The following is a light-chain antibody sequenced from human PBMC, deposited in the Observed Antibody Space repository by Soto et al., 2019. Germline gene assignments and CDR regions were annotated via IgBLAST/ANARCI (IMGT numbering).Light chain of an antibody. CDR2: AAS. Sequence: AIRMTQSPSSFSASTGDRVTLTCRASQGISNYLAWYQQKPGKAPNLLIYAASTLQSGVPSRFSGSGSGTDFTLTISCLQSEDFATYYWQQYYSYPLTFGGGTKVEIK. CDR1: QGISNY. V-gene: IGKV1-8*01. CDR3: QQYYSYPLT. J-gene: IGKJ4*01.